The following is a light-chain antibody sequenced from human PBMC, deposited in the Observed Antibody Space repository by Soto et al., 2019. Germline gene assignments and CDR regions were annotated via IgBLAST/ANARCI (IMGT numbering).Light chain of an antibody. V-gene: IGKV3-11*01. CDR1: QSVSRY. J-gene: IGKJ4*01. CDR2: DAS. CDR3: LQRSNWPPLT. Sequence: EIVWTQSPATLSLSPGERATLSCRASQSVSRYLAWYQPKPCQAPRLLIYDASSGAAGIPARFSGSGSGTDFTPSISSLEPQDFAVYYCLQRSNWPPLTFGGGTKVDIK.